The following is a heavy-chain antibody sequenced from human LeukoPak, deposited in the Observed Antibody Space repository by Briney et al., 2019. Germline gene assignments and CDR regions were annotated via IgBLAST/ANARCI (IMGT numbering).Heavy chain of an antibody. V-gene: IGHV3-30*02. CDR2: IRYDGSNK. Sequence: PGGSLRLSCAASGFTFSSYGMHWVRQAPGKGLEWVAFIRYDGSNKYYADSVKGRFTISRDNSKNTLYLQMNSLRAEDTAVYYCAKDRVRIAAAGRYYYYYYMDVWGKGTTVTVSS. CDR1: GFTFSSYG. D-gene: IGHD6-13*01. J-gene: IGHJ6*03. CDR3: AKDRVRIAAAGRYYYYYYMDV.